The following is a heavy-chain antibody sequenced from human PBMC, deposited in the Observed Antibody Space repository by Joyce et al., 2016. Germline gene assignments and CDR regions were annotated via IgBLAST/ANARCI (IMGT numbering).Heavy chain of an antibody. CDR1: GFTFSDRY. CDR2: IRNKVEGYST. CDR3: ASEGPNYFDG. J-gene: IGHJ2*01. Sequence: EVQVVESGGALVQPGESLRLSCAGSGFTFSDRYMNWVRQAPGKGLEWVGLIRNKVEGYSTDYAASVKGRFTISRDDSKSSFYLQMNSLKIEDTAVYYCASEGPNYFDGWGRGTLVTVST. V-gene: IGHV3-72*01. D-gene: IGHD4/OR15-4a*01.